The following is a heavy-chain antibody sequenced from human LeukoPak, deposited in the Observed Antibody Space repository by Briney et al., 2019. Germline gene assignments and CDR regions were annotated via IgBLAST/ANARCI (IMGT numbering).Heavy chain of an antibody. V-gene: IGHV1-69*13. D-gene: IGHD6-6*01. CDR2: IIPIFGTA. CDR3: ARDPGPDVYSSSSREYYYYYYYMDV. CDR1: GGTFSSYA. Sequence: SVKVSCKASGGTFSSYAISWVRQATGQGLEWMGGIIPIFGTANYAQKFQGRVTITADESTSTAYMELSSLRSEDTAVYYCARDPGPDVYSSSSREYYYYYYYMDVWGKGTTVTVSS. J-gene: IGHJ6*03.